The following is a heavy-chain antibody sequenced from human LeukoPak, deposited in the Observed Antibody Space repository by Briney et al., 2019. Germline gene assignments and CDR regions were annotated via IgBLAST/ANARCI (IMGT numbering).Heavy chain of an antibody. Sequence: ASVKVSCKASGGTFISYAISWVRQAPGQGREWMGGIIPIFGTANYAQKFQGRVTITADEYTSKDYMELSSLRSEDTAVYYCAGADDFWSGYYRNRFPVYWGQGTLVTVSS. J-gene: IGHJ4*02. V-gene: IGHV1-69*01. CDR2: IIPIFGTA. CDR3: AGADDFWSGYYRNRFPVY. CDR1: GGTFISYA. D-gene: IGHD3-3*01.